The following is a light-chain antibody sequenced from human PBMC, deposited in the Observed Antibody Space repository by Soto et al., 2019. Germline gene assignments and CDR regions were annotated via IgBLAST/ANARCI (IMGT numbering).Light chain of an antibody. CDR1: QSIRRS. CDR3: QQTYSSPRT. CDR2: AAS. J-gene: IGKJ1*01. V-gene: IGKV1-39*01. Sequence: DLQMTQSPSSLSASVADRVTITCRASQSIRRSLNWYQQKPGKAPNLLIYAASSLQTGVPSRFTGSGSGTDYTLTISNLQPEDFAVYYCQQTYSSPRTFGQGTKVEIK.